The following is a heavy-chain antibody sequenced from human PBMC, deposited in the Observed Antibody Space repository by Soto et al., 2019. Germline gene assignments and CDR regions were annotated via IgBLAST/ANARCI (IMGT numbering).Heavy chain of an antibody. Sequence: QVQLVQSGAEVKRPGASVKVSCKASGCTFTSYGIRWVRQAPGQGLEWMGWISAYNAKTNYAQKLQARGTMTTDTTTSTAYMELTSLRSDDTAVYYCARDSHPVDYWGQGTLVTVSS. CDR1: GCTFTSYG. CDR2: ISAYNAKT. V-gene: IGHV1-18*01. CDR3: ARDSHPVDY. J-gene: IGHJ4*02.